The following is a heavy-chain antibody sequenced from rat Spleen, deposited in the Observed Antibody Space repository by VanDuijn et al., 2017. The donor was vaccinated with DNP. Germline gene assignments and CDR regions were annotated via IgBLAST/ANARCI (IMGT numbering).Heavy chain of an antibody. CDR2: ISYDGGYT. D-gene: IGHD1-3*01. Sequence: EVQLVESGGGLVQPGRSLKLSCAASGFTFSYYYMAWVRQAPTKGLEWVAYISYDGGYTYYGDSVKGRFTISRDNTKSTLYLQMNSLRSEDMATYYCARQGRVADYFDYWGQGVMVTVSS. V-gene: IGHV5-22*01. J-gene: IGHJ2*01. CDR1: GFTFSYYY. CDR3: ARQGRVADYFDY.